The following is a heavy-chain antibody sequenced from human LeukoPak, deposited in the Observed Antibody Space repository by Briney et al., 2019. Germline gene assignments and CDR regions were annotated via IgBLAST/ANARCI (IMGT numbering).Heavy chain of an antibody. CDR2: INPNSGGT. J-gene: IGHJ4*02. V-gene: IGHV1-2*02. CDR3: ARGRYYYGSGSHHADY. D-gene: IGHD3-10*01. Sequence: GASVKFSCKASGYTFTSYGISWVRQAPGQGLEWMGWINPNSGGTNYAQKFQGRVTMTRDTSISTAYMELSRLRSDDTAVYYCARGRYYYGSGSHHADYWGQGTLVTVSS. CDR1: GYTFTSYG.